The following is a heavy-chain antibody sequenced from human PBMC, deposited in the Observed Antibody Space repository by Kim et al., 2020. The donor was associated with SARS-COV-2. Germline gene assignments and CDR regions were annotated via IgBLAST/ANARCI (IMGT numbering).Heavy chain of an antibody. V-gene: IGHV1-3*01. CDR3: ARDESEMGFGELTPYYGMDV. D-gene: IGHD3-10*01. Sequence: ASVKVSCKASGYTFTSYAMHWVRQAPGQRLEWMGWINAGNGNTKYSQKFQGRVTITRDTSASTAYMELSSLRSEDTAVYYCARDESEMGFGELTPYYGMDVWGQGTTVTVSS. CDR2: INAGNGNT. J-gene: IGHJ6*02. CDR1: GYTFTSYA.